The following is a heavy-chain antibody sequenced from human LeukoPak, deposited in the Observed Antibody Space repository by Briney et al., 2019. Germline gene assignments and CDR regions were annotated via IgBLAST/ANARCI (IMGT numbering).Heavy chain of an antibody. Sequence: SETLSLTCAVYGGSFSGYYWSWIRQPPGKGLEWIGEINHSGSTNYNPSLKSRVTISVDTSKNQFSLKLSSVTAAATAVYYCDRTAPRRRITMIVVVINAFDIWGQGTMVTVSS. V-gene: IGHV4-34*01. CDR3: DRTAPRRRITMIVVVINAFDI. CDR1: GGSFSGYY. J-gene: IGHJ3*02. CDR2: INHSGST. D-gene: IGHD3-22*01.